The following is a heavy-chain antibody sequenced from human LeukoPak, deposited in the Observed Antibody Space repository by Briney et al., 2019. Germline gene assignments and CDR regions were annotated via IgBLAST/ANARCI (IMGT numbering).Heavy chain of an antibody. V-gene: IGHV1-2*02. CDR2: INPNSGGT. Sequence: ASVTVSCKASGYTFTGYYMHWGRQAPGQGLEWMGWINPNSGGTNYAQKFQGRVTMTRDTSISTAYMELSRLRSDDTAVYCCARDWSGATNYWGQGTLVTVSS. J-gene: IGHJ4*02. CDR1: GYTFTGYY. D-gene: IGHD1-26*01. CDR3: ARDWSGATNY.